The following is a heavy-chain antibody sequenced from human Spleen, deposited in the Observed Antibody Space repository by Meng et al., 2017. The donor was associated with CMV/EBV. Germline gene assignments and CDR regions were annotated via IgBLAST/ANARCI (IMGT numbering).Heavy chain of an antibody. D-gene: IGHD5-18*01. CDR2: ISTSGDII. CDR3: ARGARGYSYGSDY. V-gene: IGHV3-48*03. CDR1: GFTFSNYE. J-gene: IGHJ4*02. Sequence: GGSLRLSCAASGFTFSNYEMNWVRQAPGKGLEWLSYISTSGDIIYYTDSVKGRFTISRDNAKNSLYLQMNSLRAEDTDVYYCARGARGYSYGSDYWGQGTLVTVSS.